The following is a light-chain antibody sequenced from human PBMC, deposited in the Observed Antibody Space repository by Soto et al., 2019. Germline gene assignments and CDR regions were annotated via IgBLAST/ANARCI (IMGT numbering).Light chain of an antibody. CDR3: SSYAGSNNYV. V-gene: IGLV2-8*01. Sequence: QSVLTQPPSASGSPGQSVTISCTGTSSDVGAYNYLSWYQQHPGKAPKLMIYEVSKRPPGVPDRFSGSKSGNTASLTVSGLQAEDEADYYCSSYAGSNNYVFGTGTKLTVL. CDR2: EVS. CDR1: SSDVGAYNY. J-gene: IGLJ1*01.